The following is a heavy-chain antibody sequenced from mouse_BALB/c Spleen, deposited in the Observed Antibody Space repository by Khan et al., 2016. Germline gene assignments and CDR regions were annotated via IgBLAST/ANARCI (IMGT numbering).Heavy chain of an antibody. Sequence: VQLKESGAELVRSGASVKLSCTASGFNIKDYYMHWVKQRPEQGLEWIGWIDPENGDTEYAPKFQGKATMTADTSSNTAYLQLSSLTSEDTAVYYCNRGYGSNWYFDVWGAGTTVTVSS. CDR1: GFNIKDYY. J-gene: IGHJ1*01. D-gene: IGHD1-2*01. V-gene: IGHV14-4*02. CDR3: NRGYGSNWYFDV. CDR2: IDPENGDT.